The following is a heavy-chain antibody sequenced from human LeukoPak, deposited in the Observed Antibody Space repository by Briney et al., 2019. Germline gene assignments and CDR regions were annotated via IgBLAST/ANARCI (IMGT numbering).Heavy chain of an antibody. J-gene: IGHJ4*02. CDR3: GRLWFGELYLPFDY. CDR2: ISSSSSYI. CDR1: GFTFSSYS. D-gene: IGHD3-10*01. Sequence: GSLRLSCAASGFTFSSYSMNWVRQAPGKGLEWVSSISSSSSYIYYADSVKGRFTISRDNAKNSLYLQMNSLRAEDTAVYYCGRLWFGELYLPFDYWGQGTLVTVSS. V-gene: IGHV3-21*01.